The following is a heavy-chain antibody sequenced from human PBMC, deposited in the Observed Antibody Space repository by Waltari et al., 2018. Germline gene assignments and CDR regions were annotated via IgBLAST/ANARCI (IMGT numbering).Heavy chain of an antibody. CDR1: GGSISSGGYS. J-gene: IGHJ4*02. CDR3: ARISGGNYYDSSGYYYAYYFDY. D-gene: IGHD3-22*01. CDR2: IYHSGST. Sequence: QLQLQESGSGLVKPSQTLSLTCAVSGGSISSGGYSWSWIRQPPGKGLEWIGYIYHSGSTYYNPSLKSRVTISVDRSKNQFSLKLSSVTAADTAVYYCARISGGNYYDSSGYYYAYYFDYWGQGTLVTVSS. V-gene: IGHV4-30-2*01.